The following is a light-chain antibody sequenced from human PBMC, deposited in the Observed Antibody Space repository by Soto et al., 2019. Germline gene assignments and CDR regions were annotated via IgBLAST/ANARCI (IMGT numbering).Light chain of an antibody. CDR1: QNINNY. CDR2: DAS. V-gene: IGKV1-33*01. CDR3: QQYENLPT. J-gene: IGKJ5*01. Sequence: DIQMTQYPSFLSSSVGDRVTITCQASQNINNYLNWYQQKPGRAPKLLIYDASNLEAGVPSRFRGSGSGTDFTFTISRLKPEDIATYYCQQYENLPTFGQGTRLEIK.